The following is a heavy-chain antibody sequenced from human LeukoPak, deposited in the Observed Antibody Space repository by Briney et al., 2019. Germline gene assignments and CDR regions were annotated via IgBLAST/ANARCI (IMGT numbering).Heavy chain of an antibody. J-gene: IGHJ5*01. D-gene: IGHD3-3*01. V-gene: IGHV3-15*01. CDR1: GFIFSNTW. CDR2: IKSKNDGGTT. CDR3: HTLHPYYDFLSALDS. Sequence: PGGSLRLSCAASGFIFSNTWMSWVPQARGKGLEWVGHIKSKNDGGTTKYAAPVKGRFTISRDDSKNTLYLQMNSLKTEDTAFYYCHTLHPYYDFLSALDSWGQGTLVTVSS.